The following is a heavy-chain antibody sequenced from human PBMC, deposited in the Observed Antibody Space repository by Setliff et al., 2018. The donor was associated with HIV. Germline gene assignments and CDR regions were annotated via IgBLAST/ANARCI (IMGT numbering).Heavy chain of an antibody. V-gene: IGHV3-49*03. CDR2: VRGIAYGGTT. D-gene: IGHD4-17*01. Sequence: GGSLRLSCTTSGFSIDDYAMNWFRQAAGRGLEWVGLVRGIAYGGTTEYAASVRGRFTISRDDSKNIAYLQMNSLKTEDTAVYFCTRDGGGDYGVYAPDYWGQGTLVTVSS. J-gene: IGHJ4*02. CDR3: TRDGGGDYGVYAPDY. CDR1: GFSIDDYA.